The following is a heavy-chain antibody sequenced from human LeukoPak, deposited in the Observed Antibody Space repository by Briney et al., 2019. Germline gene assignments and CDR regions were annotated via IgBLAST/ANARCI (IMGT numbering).Heavy chain of an antibody. Sequence: GGSLRLSCAASGLTFRRYGMHWVRQTPGKGLEWVAFIESDESIRQYADLVKGRFTIFRDNSKNMLYLQMNSLTTEDTAMYYCTKNAGRREGWFDPWGQGTLVTVSS. V-gene: IGHV3-30*02. CDR3: TKNAGRREGWFDP. CDR2: IESDESIR. CDR1: GLTFRRYG. J-gene: IGHJ5*02. D-gene: IGHD1-26*01.